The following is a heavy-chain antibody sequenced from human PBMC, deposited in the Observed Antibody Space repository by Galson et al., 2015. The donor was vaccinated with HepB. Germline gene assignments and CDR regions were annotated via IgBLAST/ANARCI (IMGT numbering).Heavy chain of an antibody. V-gene: IGHV1-2*04. CDR3: ARSIGASHSNWFDP. CDR2: INPNSGGT. Sequence: SVKVSCKASGYTFTGYYMHWVRQAPGQGLEWMGWINPNSGGTNYAQKVQGWVTMIRDTSISTAYMELSSLRSDDTAVYYCARSIGASHSNWFDPWGQGTLVTVSS. CDR1: GYTFTGYY. J-gene: IGHJ5*02. D-gene: IGHD3-16*01.